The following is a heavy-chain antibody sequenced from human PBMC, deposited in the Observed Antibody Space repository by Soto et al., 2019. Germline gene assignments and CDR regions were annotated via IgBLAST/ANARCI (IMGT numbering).Heavy chain of an antibody. J-gene: IGHJ4*02. D-gene: IGHD3-22*01. Sequence: QPGGSLRLSCAASGFTFSSYAMHWVRQAPGKGLEWVAVISYDGSNKYYADSVKGRFTISRDNSKNTLYLQMNSLRAEDTAVYYCARDDWDYYDSSGYYPTGYYFDYWGQGTLVTVSS. V-gene: IGHV3-30-3*01. CDR1: GFTFSSYA. CDR3: ARDDWDYYDSSGYYPTGYYFDY. CDR2: ISYDGSNK.